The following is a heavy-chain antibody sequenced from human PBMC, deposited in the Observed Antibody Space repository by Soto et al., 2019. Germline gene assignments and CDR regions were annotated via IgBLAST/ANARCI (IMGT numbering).Heavy chain of an antibody. J-gene: IGHJ3*02. CDR2: INPSGGVT. CDR3: ARRSGYCSSTSCYTSDAFDI. Sequence: GASVKVSCKASGYTFTNYYIHWVRHAPGQGLEWMGVINPSGGVTNYSHELQGRVSMTRDVSTSTVYMELSSLRSEDTAVYYCARRSGYCSSTSCYTSDAFDIWGQGTMVTVAS. CDR1: GYTFTNYY. D-gene: IGHD2-2*02. V-gene: IGHV1-46*04.